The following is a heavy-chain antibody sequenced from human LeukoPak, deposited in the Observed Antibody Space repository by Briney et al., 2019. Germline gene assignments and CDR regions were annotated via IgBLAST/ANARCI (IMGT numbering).Heavy chain of an antibody. J-gene: IGHJ3*02. Sequence: SETLSLTCTVSGNSISSGDNYWSWIRQPAGKGLEWIGRIYTSGSTNYNPSLKSRVTISGDTSKNQFSLRLSSVTAADTAVYYCARDLFRTYYYEGSMGDIWGQGTMVTVSS. CDR1: GNSISSGDNY. D-gene: IGHD3-22*01. CDR3: ARDLFRTYYYEGSMGDI. CDR2: IYTSGST. V-gene: IGHV4-61*02.